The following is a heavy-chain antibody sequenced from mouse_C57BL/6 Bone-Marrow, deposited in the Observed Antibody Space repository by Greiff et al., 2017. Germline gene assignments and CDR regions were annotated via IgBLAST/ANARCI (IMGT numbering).Heavy chain of an antibody. V-gene: IGHV1-55*01. J-gene: IGHJ1*03. D-gene: IGHD2-10*01. Sequence: QVQLQQSGAELVKPGASVKMSCKASGYTFTSYWIHWVKQRPGQGLEWIGDIYPGSGSTNYNEKFKSNATLTVYKSSSTAYMQLSSLTSEDSAVYYCARPYYCNYSYVDVCGTGTAVTVTA. CDR1: GYTFTSYW. CDR2: IYPGSGST. CDR3: ARPYYCNYSYVDV.